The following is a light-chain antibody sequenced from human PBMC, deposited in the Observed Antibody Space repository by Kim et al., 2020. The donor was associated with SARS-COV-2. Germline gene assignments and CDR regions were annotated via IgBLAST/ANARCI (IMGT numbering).Light chain of an antibody. CDR1: QSVTNY. CDR3: QQRVNWPLT. Sequence: PGETATLSCRASQSVTNYLSCYQQKPGQAPTLLIYDATNRATGVPDRFSGSGFATDFTLSISSLEPEDFAVYYCQQRVNWPLTFGGGTKVDIK. V-gene: IGKV3-11*01. J-gene: IGKJ4*01. CDR2: DAT.